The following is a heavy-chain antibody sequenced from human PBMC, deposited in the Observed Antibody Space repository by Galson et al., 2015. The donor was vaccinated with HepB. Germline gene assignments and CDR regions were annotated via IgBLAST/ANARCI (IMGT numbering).Heavy chain of an antibody. D-gene: IGHD5-18*01. V-gene: IGHV3-30*04. Sequence: SLRLSCAASGFTFSRYAMHWVRQAPGKGLEWVAVTSYDGSNKYYADSVKGRFTISRNNSKNTLYLRMDSLSTEDTAVYYCASISGYSYGYGYWGQGTLVTVSS. CDR3: ASISGYSYGYGY. CDR1: GFTFSRYA. J-gene: IGHJ4*02. CDR2: TSYDGSNK.